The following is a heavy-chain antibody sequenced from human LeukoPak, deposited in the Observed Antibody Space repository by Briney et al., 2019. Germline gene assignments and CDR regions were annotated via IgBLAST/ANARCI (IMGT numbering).Heavy chain of an antibody. Sequence: GGSLILSCAASGFTFSSSGMHWVRQAPGKGLEWVASIRSDGSDKNYADSVKGRFTISRDNSKNTLYLEMSSLRPEDTAIYSCAKSLGYCRGGSCYPWGQGTLVTVSS. CDR2: IRSDGSDK. CDR3: AKSLGYCRGGSCYP. D-gene: IGHD2-15*01. CDR1: GFTFSSSG. V-gene: IGHV3-30*02. J-gene: IGHJ5*02.